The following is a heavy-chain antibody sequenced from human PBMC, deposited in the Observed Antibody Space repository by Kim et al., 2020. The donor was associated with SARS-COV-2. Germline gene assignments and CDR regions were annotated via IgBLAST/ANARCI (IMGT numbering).Heavy chain of an antibody. CDR1: GFTFSSYG. CDR3: AREVPVSCFDY. J-gene: IGHJ4*02. CDR2: IWYDGSNK. Sequence: GGSLRLSCAASGFTFSSYGMHWVRQAPGKGLEWVAVIWYDGSNKYYADSVKGRFTISRDNSKNTLYLQMNSLRAEDTAVYYCAREVPVSCFDYWGQGTLVTVSS. D-gene: IGHD2-8*01. V-gene: IGHV3-33*01.